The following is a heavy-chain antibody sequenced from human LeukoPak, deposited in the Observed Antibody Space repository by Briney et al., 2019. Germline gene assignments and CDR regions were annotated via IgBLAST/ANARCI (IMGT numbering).Heavy chain of an antibody. CDR3: AREPVDTPMVTSFDY. V-gene: IGHV1-2*02. Sequence: ASVKVSCKASGYTFTAHYMHWVRQAPGQGLEWMGWINPNSGGTNYAQKFQGRVTMTRDTSISTAYMELSRLTSDDTAVYYCAREPVDTPMVTSFDYWRQRTLVTVSS. CDR2: INPNSGGT. J-gene: IGHJ4*02. CDR1: GYTFTAHY. D-gene: IGHD5-18*01.